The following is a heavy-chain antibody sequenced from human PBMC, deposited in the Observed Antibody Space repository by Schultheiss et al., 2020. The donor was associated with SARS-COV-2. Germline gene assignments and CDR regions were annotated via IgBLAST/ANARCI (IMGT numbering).Heavy chain of an antibody. CDR2: ISTDNGGT. CDR1: GGTFSSYA. J-gene: IGHJ4*02. V-gene: IGHV1-18*01. D-gene: IGHD3-22*01. CDR3: ARDMAYYDSSGYYLVDY. Sequence: ASVKVSCKASGGTFSSYAISWVRQAPGQGLEWMGGISTDNGGTNYAQKFQGWVTMTRDTSTSTAYMELRSLRSDDTAVYYCARDMAYYDSSGYYLVDYWGQGTLVTVSS.